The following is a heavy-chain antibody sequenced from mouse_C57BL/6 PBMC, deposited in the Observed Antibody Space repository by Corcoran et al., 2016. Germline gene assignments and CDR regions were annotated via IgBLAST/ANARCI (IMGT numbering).Heavy chain of an antibody. J-gene: IGHJ3*01. Sequence: DVQLQESGPGLVKPSQSLSLTCSVTGYSITSGYYWNWIRQFPGNKLEWMGYISYDGSNNYNPSLKNRISITRDTSKNQFFLKLNSVTTEDTATYYWAGAREKIYGNYVGFAYGGQGTLVTVSA. V-gene: IGHV3-6*01. CDR3: AGAREKIYGNYVGFAY. CDR1: GYSITSGYY. D-gene: IGHD2-1*01. CDR2: ISYDGSN.